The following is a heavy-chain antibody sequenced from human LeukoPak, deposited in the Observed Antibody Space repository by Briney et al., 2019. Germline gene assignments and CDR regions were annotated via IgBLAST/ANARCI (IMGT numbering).Heavy chain of an antibody. V-gene: IGHV1-2*02. CDR2: INPNSGGT. Sequence: ASVKVSCKTSGYTFTGYYMHWVRQARGQGLEWMGWINPNSGGTNYAQRFQGRVTMTRDTSMSTAYMELSRLRTDDSAVYYCARYFYDSSGSSSDAFDIWGQGTMVTVSS. CDR3: ARYFYDSSGSSSDAFDI. J-gene: IGHJ3*02. CDR1: GYTFTGYY. D-gene: IGHD3-22*01.